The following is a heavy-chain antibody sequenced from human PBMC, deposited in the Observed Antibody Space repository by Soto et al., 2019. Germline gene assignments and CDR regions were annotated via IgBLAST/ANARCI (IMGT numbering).Heavy chain of an antibody. CDR1: GFTFSSYA. CDR2: ISYDGSNK. Sequence: GGSLRLSCAASGFTFSSYAMHWVRQAPGKGLEWVAVISYDGSNKYYADSVKGRFTISRDNSKNTLYLQMNSLRAEDTAVYYCARGITKIVVAPDAFDIWGQGTMVTVSS. J-gene: IGHJ3*02. CDR3: ARGITKIVVAPDAFDI. V-gene: IGHV3-30-3*01. D-gene: IGHD3-22*01.